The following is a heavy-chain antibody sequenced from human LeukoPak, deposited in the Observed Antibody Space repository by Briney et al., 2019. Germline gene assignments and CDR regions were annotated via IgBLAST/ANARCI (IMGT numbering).Heavy chain of an antibody. J-gene: IGHJ4*02. CDR2: ISSSGGST. V-gene: IGHV3-23*01. CDR1: GFTFSSYG. D-gene: IGHD1-26*01. Sequence: GGSLRLSCAASGFTFSSYGMSWVRQAPGRGLEWGSGISSSGGSTYYADSVKGRFTISRDNSKNTLYLQMNSLRAEDTAVYVGAKDWDSGSYFADYWGQGTLVTVSS. CDR3: AKDWDSGSYFADY.